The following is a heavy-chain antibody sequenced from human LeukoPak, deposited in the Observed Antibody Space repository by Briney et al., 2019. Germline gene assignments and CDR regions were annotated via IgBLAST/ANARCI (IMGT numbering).Heavy chain of an antibody. Sequence: GASVNVSCKLSGFTLSELSIHWVRPAPGKGLEWVGGFDPKDGDTVYAERFRDRFILPDERSANPAYMDLISLGAADTAVYYCATGVYCATTPCPGYGNYYYFMDVWGEGTTVTV. V-gene: IGHV1-24*01. J-gene: IGHJ6*03. CDR3: ATGVYCATTPCPGYGNYYYFMDV. CDR2: FDPKDGDT. CDR1: GFTLSELS. D-gene: IGHD2-21*01.